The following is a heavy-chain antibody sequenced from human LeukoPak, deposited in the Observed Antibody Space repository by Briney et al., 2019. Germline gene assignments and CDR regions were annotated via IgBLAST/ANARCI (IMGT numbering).Heavy chain of an antibody. CDR3: ARVRAVTGPYFFDY. D-gene: IGHD2-21*02. CDR2: IDPYSGDT. Sequence: AASVKVSCKASGYTFTGYYLHWVRQAPGQGLEWMGCIDPYSGDTNSAQKFQGRVTMTRDTFISTAYMDVSGLRSDDTAVYYCARVRAVTGPYFFDYWGQGTLVTVSS. V-gene: IGHV1-2*02. J-gene: IGHJ4*02. CDR1: GYTFTGYY.